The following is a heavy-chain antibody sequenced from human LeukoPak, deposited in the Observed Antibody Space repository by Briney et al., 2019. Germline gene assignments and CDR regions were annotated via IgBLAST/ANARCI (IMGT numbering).Heavy chain of an antibody. CDR2: IHHTGST. CDR3: TRDRWLDF. CDR1: GGSISSYY. J-gene: IGHJ5*01. V-gene: IGHV4-59*01. Sequence: PSETLPLTCTVSGGSISSYYWSWIRQPPGKGLEWIGYIHHTGSTNYNPSLKSRVTMSVDTSKNQFSLRLTSVTAADTAVYYCTRDRWLDFWGQGTLVTVSS.